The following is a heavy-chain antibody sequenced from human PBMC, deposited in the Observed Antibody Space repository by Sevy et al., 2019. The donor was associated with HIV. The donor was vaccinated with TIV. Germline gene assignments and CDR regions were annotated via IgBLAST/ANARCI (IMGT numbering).Heavy chain of an antibody. J-gene: IGHJ4*02. CDR1: GFAFSNYYA. CDR3: ARDLGYESTGYLPLFDN. V-gene: IGHV3-30-3*01. CDR2: ISYDGSDK. D-gene: IGHD3-22*01. Sequence: GGSLRLSCVASGFAFSNYYAMYWVRQAPGKGLEWVALISYDGSDKYYADSVKGRFTISRDDSKNTLYLQMNSLRSEDTALYYCARDLGYESTGYLPLFDNWGQGTLVTVSS.